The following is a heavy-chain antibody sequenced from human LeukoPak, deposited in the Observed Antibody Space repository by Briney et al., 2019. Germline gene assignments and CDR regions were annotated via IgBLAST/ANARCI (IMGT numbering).Heavy chain of an antibody. CDR2: FDPEDGET. J-gene: IGHJ3*02. CDR3: AITKQWLSLSDAFDI. D-gene: IGHD6-19*01. CDR1: GYTLTELS. V-gene: IGHV1-24*01. Sequence: GASVKVSCKVSGYTLTELSMHWVRQAPGKGLEWMGGFDPEDGETIYAQKFQGRVTMTEDTSTDTAYMELSSLRSEDTAVYYCAITKQWLSLSDAFDIWGQGTMVTVSS.